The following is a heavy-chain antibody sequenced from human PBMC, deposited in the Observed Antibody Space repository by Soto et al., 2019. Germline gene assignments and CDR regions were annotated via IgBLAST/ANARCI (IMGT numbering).Heavy chain of an antibody. CDR3: ARGYYDFRSGYDYYYYYGMDV. CDR1: GGTSSGHT. D-gene: IGHD3-3*01. V-gene: IGHV4-34*01. CDR2: INHSASS. Sequence: ETLLDTCAGYGGTSSGHTWRLIRQPLGKELESIGEINHSASSNSNPSIKSRVNISVDTSKNQFSLKLSSVTAADTPVYYCARGYYDFRSGYDYYYYYGMDVWGQGNTVT. J-gene: IGHJ6*02.